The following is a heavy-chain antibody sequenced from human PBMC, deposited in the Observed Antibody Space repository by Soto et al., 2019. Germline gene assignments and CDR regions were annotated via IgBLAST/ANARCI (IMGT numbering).Heavy chain of an antibody. CDR2: IYYTGAT. CDR3: AREDRDDNRGPGN. D-gene: IGHD1-1*01. J-gene: IGHJ1*01. V-gene: IGHV4-39*02. CDR1: GGSIRSTRYY. Sequence: QLQLQESGPGLVKPSETLSLTCSVFGGSIRSTRYYWGWVRQPPGKGLEWLGSIYYTGATQYNRSLEGRVTMSVDTSMNQFSLKLIFVTAADSAIYYCAREDRDDNRGPGNWGQGTLVTVSS.